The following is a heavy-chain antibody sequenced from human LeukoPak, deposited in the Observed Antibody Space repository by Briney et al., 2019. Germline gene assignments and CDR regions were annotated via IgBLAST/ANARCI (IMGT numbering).Heavy chain of an antibody. CDR2: ISSSSSYI. Sequence: GGSLRLSCAASGFTFSSCSMNWVRQAPGRGLEWVSSISSSSSYIYYAYSVKGRFTISRDNAKNSLYLQMNSLRAEDTAVYYCATLVATDLYGMDVWGKGTTVTVSS. V-gene: IGHV3-21*01. CDR3: ATLVATDLYGMDV. D-gene: IGHD5-12*01. CDR1: GFTFSSCS. J-gene: IGHJ6*04.